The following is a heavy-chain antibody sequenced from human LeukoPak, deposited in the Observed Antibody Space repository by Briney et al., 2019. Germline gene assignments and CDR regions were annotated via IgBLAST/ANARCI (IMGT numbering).Heavy chain of an antibody. D-gene: IGHD2-2*01. CDR1: GFTFSSYW. CDR2: IKQDGSEK. CDR3: ARDDFFMRYCSSTSCPRFDY. V-gene: IGHV3-7*01. J-gene: IGHJ4*02. Sequence: GGSLRLSCAASGFTFSSYWMSWVRQAPGKGLEWVANIKQDGSEKYYVDSVKGRFTISRDNAKNSLYLQMNSLRAEDTAVYYCARDDFFMRYCSSTSCPRFDYWGQGTLVTVSS.